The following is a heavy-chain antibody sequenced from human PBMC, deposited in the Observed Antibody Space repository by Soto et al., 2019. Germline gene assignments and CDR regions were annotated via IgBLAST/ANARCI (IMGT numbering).Heavy chain of an antibody. J-gene: IGHJ5*02. V-gene: IGHV3-53*01. CDR2: IYTAGGT. CDR3: ARALPVAKGGFDP. Sequence: GGSLRLSCAASGFTVSNTYMTWVRQPPGKGLECVSVIYTAGGTNYAGSVKGRFIISRDNSKNTLYLQMNSLRAEDTAVYYCARALPVAKGGFDPWGQGTLVTVSS. D-gene: IGHD2-2*01. CDR1: GFTVSNTY.